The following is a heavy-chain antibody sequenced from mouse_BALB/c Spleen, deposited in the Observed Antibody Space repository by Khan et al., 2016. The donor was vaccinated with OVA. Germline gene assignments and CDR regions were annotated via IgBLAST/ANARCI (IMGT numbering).Heavy chain of an antibody. Sequence: VKLQQSGAELVRPGVSVKISCKGSGYTFTDFTMHWVRQSHAMSLEWIGVISTYYGHATYNQKFKDKATMTVDKSSSTAYMELARLTSEDSAIYYCTRGGGGDRFAYWGQGTLVTGSA. CDR2: ISTYYGHA. CDR3: TRGGGGDRFAY. V-gene: IGHV1S137*01. J-gene: IGHJ3*01. CDR1: GYTFTDFT.